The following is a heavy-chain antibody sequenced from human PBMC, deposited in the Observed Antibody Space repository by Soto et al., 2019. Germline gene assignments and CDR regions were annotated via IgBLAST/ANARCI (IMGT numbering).Heavy chain of an antibody. CDR1: GYTVTSYA. J-gene: IGHJ4*02. CDR3: ARGLNGYLYYFDY. D-gene: IGHD5-18*01. CDR2: INAGNGNT. Sequence: ASVKVSCKTSGYTVTSYAMHWARQAPGQRLEWMGWINAGNGNTKYSQKFQGRVTITRDTSASTAYLELSSLRSEDAAVYYCARGLNGYLYYFDYWGQGTLVTVSS. V-gene: IGHV1-3*01.